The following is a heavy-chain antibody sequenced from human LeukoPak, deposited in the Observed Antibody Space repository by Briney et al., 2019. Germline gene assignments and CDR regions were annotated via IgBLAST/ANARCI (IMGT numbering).Heavy chain of an antibody. CDR1: GFTFSSYE. CDR3: ARDGDTVLTRGYYYYMDV. D-gene: IGHD4-23*01. V-gene: IGHV3-21*01. J-gene: IGHJ6*03. CDR2: ISSSSSYI. Sequence: PGGSLRLSCAASGFTFSSYEMNWVRQAPGKGLEWVSSISSSSSYIYYADSVKGRFTISRDNAKKSLSLQMNSLRAEDTAVYYCARDGDTVLTRGYYYYMDVWGKGTTLTVSS.